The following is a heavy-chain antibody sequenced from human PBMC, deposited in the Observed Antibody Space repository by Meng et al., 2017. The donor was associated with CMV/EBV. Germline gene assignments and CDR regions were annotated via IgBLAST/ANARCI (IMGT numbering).Heavy chain of an antibody. D-gene: IGHD2-8*01. J-gene: IGHJ4*02. CDR3: ARDSGRMNY. CDR1: EFTFSSYW. V-gene: IGHV3-7*01. Sequence: GESLKISCAASEFTFSSYWMSWVRQATGKGLEWVANIKQDGSEKYYVDSVKGRFTISRDNSKNSVYLQMNSLRAEDTAVYYCARDSGRMNYWGQGTLVTVSS. CDR2: IKQDGSEK.